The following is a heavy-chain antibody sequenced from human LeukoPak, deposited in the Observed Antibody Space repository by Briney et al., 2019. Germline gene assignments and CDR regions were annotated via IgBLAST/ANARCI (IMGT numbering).Heavy chain of an antibody. V-gene: IGHV3-9*01. CDR2: ISWNSGSI. CDR3: AKGSVGSVYYGIDV. D-gene: IGHD1-26*01. CDR1: GFTFDDYA. Sequence: GRSLRLSCAASGFTFDDYAMHWVRQAPGKGLEWVSGISWNSGSIGYADSVKGRFTISRDNAKNSLYLQMNSLRAEDTALYYCAKGSVGSVYYGIDVGGQGTRSPSP. J-gene: IGHJ6*02.